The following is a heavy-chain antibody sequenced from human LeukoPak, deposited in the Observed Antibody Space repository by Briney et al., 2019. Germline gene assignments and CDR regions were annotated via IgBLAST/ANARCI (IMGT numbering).Heavy chain of an antibody. CDR3: ARGADYGGNSVPFDY. D-gene: IGHD4-23*01. J-gene: IGHJ4*02. CDR2: IYYRGTT. Sequence: SETLSLTCTVSGGSISSGDYYWSWIRQPPGKGLEWIGYIYYRGTTYYNPSLKSRVSISLDTSKNQVSLKLTSVTAADTAVYYCARGADYGGNSVPFDYWGQGTLVTVSS. V-gene: IGHV4-30-4*01. CDR1: GGSISSGDYY.